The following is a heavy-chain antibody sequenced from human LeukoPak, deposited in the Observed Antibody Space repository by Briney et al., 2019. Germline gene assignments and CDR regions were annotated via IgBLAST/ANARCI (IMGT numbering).Heavy chain of an antibody. V-gene: IGHV4-59*01. CDR3: TRALRGFLYYYYYMDV. Sequence: SETLSLTCTVSGGSISSYYWSWIRQPPGKGLEWIGYIYYSGSTNYNPSLKSRVTISVDTSKNQFSLKLSSVTAADTAVYYCTRALRGFLYYYYYMDVWGKGTTVTVSS. D-gene: IGHD2/OR15-2a*01. J-gene: IGHJ6*03. CDR1: GGSISSYY. CDR2: IYYSGST.